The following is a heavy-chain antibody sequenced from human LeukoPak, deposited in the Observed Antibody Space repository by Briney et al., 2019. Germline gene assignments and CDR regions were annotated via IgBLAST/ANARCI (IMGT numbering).Heavy chain of an antibody. J-gene: IGHJ4*02. V-gene: IGHV1-69*01. CDR2: IIPIFGTA. D-gene: IGHD2-15*01. CDR1: GGTFSSYA. CDR3: ASYPRGGSGYDY. Sequence: SVKVSCKASGGTFSSYAISWVRQAPGQGLEWMGGIIPIFGTANYAQKFQGRVTITADEFTSTAYMELSSLRSEDTAVYYCASYPRGGSGYDYWGQGTLVTVSS.